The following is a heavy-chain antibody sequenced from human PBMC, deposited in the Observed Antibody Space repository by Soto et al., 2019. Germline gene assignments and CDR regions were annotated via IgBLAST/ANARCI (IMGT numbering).Heavy chain of an antibody. J-gene: IGHJ1*01. CDR1: GFTFSSYA. CDR3: ARESSGWYKEYFQH. CDR2: ISYDGSNK. Sequence: GGSLRLSCAASGFTFSSYAMHWVRQAPGKGLEWVAVISYDGSNKYYADSVKGRFTISRDNSKNTLYLQMNSLRAEDTAVYYCARESSGWYKEYFQHWGQGTLVTVSS. D-gene: IGHD6-19*01. V-gene: IGHV3-30-3*01.